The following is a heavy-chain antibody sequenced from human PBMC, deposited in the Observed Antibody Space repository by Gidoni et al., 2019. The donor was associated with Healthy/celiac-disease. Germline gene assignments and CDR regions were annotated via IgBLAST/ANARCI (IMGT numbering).Heavy chain of an antibody. V-gene: IGHV5-51*01. J-gene: IGHJ6*02. CDR1: GYSFTSYW. D-gene: IGHD6-19*01. CDR2: IYPGDSDT. Sequence: EVQLVQSGADVKKPGESLKISCKGSGYSFTSYWIGWVRQMPGKGLEWMGIIYPGDSDTRYSPSFQGQVTISADKSISTAYLQWSSLKASDTAMYYCARRVRIAVAGPFGMDVWGQGTTVTLSS. CDR3: ARRVRIAVAGPFGMDV.